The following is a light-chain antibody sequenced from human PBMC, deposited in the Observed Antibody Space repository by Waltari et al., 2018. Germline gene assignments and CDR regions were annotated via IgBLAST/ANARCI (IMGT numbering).Light chain of an antibody. CDR1: QSVSTS. CDR2: DAS. J-gene: IGKJ4*01. Sequence: EIVLTQSPATLSLSPGEKATPSCRASQSVSTSLTGYQQKPGQAPRLLIYDASTRATGIPVRFSGRGSGTDFTLTISSLEPEDFAVYYCQQRSTWPRLTFGGGTKVEIK. CDR3: QQRSTWPRLT. V-gene: IGKV3-11*01.